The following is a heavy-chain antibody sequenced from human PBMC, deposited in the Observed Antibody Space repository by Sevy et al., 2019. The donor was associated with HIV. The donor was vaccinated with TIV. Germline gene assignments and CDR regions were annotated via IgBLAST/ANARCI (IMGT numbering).Heavy chain of an antibody. CDR2: IKSKSDGGTV. CDR3: ITYPRITTTGTGGFDP. Sequence: GGSLRLSCAASGFTFSDAWMGWVRQAAGKGPECVGRIKSKSDGGTVEHAAPGKGRFTIARDDSKDTLYLQMNSLKTEDTAVYFCITYPRITTTGTGGFDPWGQGTLVTVSS. CDR1: GFTFSDAW. J-gene: IGHJ5*02. D-gene: IGHD6-13*01. V-gene: IGHV3-15*01.